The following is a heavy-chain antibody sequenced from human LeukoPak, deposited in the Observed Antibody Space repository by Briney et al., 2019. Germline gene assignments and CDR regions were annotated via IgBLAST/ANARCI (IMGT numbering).Heavy chain of an antibody. CDR3: ARRGYYYDSSGYYYFDY. Sequence: PGGSLRLSCAASGFTFSTDAMNWARQAPGKGLEWVSAISGSGGSTYYADSVKGRFTISRDNSKNTLYLQMNSLRAEDTAVYYCARRGYYYDSSGYYYFDYWGQGTLVTVSS. CDR1: GFTFSTDA. J-gene: IGHJ4*02. D-gene: IGHD3-22*01. CDR2: ISGSGGST. V-gene: IGHV3-23*01.